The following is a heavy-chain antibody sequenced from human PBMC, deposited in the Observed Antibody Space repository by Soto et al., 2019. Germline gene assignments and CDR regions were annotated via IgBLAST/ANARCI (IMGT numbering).Heavy chain of an antibody. CDR3: ARSPSMTTVSLDY. V-gene: IGHV3-21*01. Sequence: EVQLVESGGGLVKPGGSLRLSCAASGFTFSSYSMNWVRQAPGKGLEWVSSISSSSSYIYYADSVKGRFTISRDKAKNSLYLQMNSLRAEDTAVYYCARSPSMTTVSLDYWGQGALVTVSS. J-gene: IGHJ4*02. CDR1: GFTFSSYS. CDR2: ISSSSSYI. D-gene: IGHD4-17*01.